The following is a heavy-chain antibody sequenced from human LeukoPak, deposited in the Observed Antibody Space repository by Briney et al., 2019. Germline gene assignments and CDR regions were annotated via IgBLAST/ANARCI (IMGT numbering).Heavy chain of an antibody. CDR2: INSDGSSS. J-gene: IGHJ3*02. CDR3: ARAKAAFGI. CDR1: GFTFSSYW. Sequence: GGSLRLPCAASGFTFSSYWMHWVRHAPGKGLVWVSRINSDGSSSDYADSVKGRFTISRDNAMNTLYLQMNSLRAEDTAVYYCARAKAAFGIWGQGTVVTVSS. V-gene: IGHV3-74*01.